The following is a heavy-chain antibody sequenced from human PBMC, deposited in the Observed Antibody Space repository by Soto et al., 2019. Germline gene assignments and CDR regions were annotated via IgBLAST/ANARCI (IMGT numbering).Heavy chain of an antibody. CDR3: AAAYYDFWSGYYSGNWFDP. CDR2: IVVGSGNT. J-gene: IGHJ5*02. Sequence: SVKVSCKASGFTFTSSAMQWVRQARGQRLEWIGWIVVGSGNTNYAQKFQERVTITRDMSTSTAYMELSSLRSEDTAVYYCAAAYYDFWSGYYSGNWFDPWGQGTLVTVSS. V-gene: IGHV1-58*02. D-gene: IGHD3-3*01. CDR1: GFTFTSSA.